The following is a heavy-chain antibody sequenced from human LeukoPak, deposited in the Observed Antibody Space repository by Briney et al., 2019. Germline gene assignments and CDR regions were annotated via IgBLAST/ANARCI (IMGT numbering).Heavy chain of an antibody. V-gene: IGHV1-69*13. J-gene: IGHJ3*02. Sequence: SVKVSCKASGGTFSSYAISWVRQAPGQGLEWMGGIIPIFGTANYAQKFQGRVTITADESTSTAYMELSSLRSEDTAVYYCARDRPSIVGATTSDAFDIWGKGTTVTVSS. CDR1: GGTFSSYA. CDR3: ARDRPSIVGATTSDAFDI. D-gene: IGHD1-26*01. CDR2: IIPIFGTA.